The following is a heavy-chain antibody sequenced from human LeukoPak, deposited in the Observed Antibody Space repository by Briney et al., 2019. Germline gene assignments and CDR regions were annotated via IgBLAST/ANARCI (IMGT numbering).Heavy chain of an antibody. CDR3: AKRLSRGYFGKLIFDF. V-gene: IGHV3-23*01. CDR1: GFAFNDFA. D-gene: IGHD3-9*01. J-gene: IGHJ4*02. Sequence: GGSLRLSCAAAGFAFNDFAMSWVRQTPGKGLEWVSRITSTGESTYYADSLRGRFTISRGNSGGTLYLQMNSLRTEDSAVYYCAKRLSRGYFGKLIFDFWGQGALVTVSS. CDR2: ITSTGEST.